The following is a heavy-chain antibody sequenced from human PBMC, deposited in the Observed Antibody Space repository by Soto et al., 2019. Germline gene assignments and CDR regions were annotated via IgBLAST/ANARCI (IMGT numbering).Heavy chain of an antibody. V-gene: IGHV3-21*01. CDR3: ARDAARGYDSSGSHDY. CDR2: ISSSSSYI. CDR1: GFTFSSYS. D-gene: IGHD3-22*01. J-gene: IGHJ4*02. Sequence: PGGSMRLSCAASGFTFSSYSMNWVRQAPGKGLEWVSSISSSSSYIYYADSVKGRFTISRDNAKNSLYLQMNSLRAEDTAVYYCARDAARGYDSSGSHDYWGQGTLVTVSS.